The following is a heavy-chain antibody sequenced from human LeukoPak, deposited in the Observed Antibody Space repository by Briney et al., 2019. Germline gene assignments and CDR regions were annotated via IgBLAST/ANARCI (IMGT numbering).Heavy chain of an antibody. CDR1: GGSISSYY. J-gene: IGHJ4*02. CDR2: IYYSGST. Sequence: SETLSLTCTVSGGSISSYYWSWIRQPPGKGLEWIGYIYYSGSTNYNPSLKSRVTISVDTFKNQFSLKLSSVTAADTAVYYCARSFSGSYYDYWGQGTLVTVSS. CDR3: ARSFSGSYYDY. V-gene: IGHV4-59*01. D-gene: IGHD3-10*01.